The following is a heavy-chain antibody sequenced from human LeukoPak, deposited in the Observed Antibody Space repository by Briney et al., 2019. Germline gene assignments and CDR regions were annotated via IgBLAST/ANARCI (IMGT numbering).Heavy chain of an antibody. J-gene: IGHJ4*02. Sequence: SSETLSLTCTVSGGSISSSSYYWGWIRQPPGKGLEWIGSIYYSGSTYYNPSLKSRVTISVDTSKNQFSLKLSSVTAADTAVYYCARHTRDLRQLVPAEFGYWGQGTLVTVSS. CDR3: ARHTRDLRQLVPAEFGY. CDR1: GGSISSSSYY. D-gene: IGHD6-6*01. CDR2: IYYSGST. V-gene: IGHV4-39*01.